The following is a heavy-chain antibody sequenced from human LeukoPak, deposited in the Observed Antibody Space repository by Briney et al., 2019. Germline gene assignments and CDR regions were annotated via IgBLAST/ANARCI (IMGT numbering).Heavy chain of an antibody. CDR1: GFTVSSNY. Sequence: GGSLRLSCAASGFTVSSNYMSWVRQAPGKGLEWVSVIYSGGSTYYADSVKGRFTISRDNSKNTLYLQMNSLRAEDTAVYYCARDEAGYYYGSGSYSDFDYWGQGTLVTVSS. J-gene: IGHJ4*02. V-gene: IGHV3-66*01. D-gene: IGHD3-10*01. CDR3: ARDEAGYYYGSGSYSDFDY. CDR2: IYSGGST.